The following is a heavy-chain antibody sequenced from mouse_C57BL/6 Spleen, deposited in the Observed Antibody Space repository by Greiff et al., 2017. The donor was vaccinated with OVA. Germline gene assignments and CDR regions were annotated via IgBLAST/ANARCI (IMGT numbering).Heavy chain of an antibody. Sequence: EVQRVESGGGLVQPKGSLKLSCAASGFTFNTYAMHWVRQAPGKGLEWVARIRSKSSNYATYYADSVKDRFTISRDDSQSMLYLQMNNLKTEDTAMYYCVRENYYYGSSYVGYWYFDVWGTGTTVTVSS. V-gene: IGHV10-3*01. CDR1: GFTFNTYA. D-gene: IGHD1-1*01. CDR2: IRSKSSNYAT. CDR3: VRENYYYGSSYVGYWYFDV. J-gene: IGHJ1*03.